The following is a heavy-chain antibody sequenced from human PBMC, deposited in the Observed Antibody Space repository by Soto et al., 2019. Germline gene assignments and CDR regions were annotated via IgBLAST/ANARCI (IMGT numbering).Heavy chain of an antibody. Sequence: ASVKVSCKASGYTFTGSYMHWVRRAPGQGLEWMGWINPNSGGTNYAQKFQGRVTMTRDTSISTAYMELSRLRSDDTAVYYCARERAGGSGWTSGWFDPWGQGTLVTISS. J-gene: IGHJ5*02. V-gene: IGHV1-2*02. CDR3: ARERAGGSGWTSGWFDP. CDR1: GYTFTGSY. D-gene: IGHD6-19*01. CDR2: INPNSGGT.